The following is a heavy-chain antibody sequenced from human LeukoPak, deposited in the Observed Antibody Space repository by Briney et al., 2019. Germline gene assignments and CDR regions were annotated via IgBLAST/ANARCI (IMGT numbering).Heavy chain of an antibody. V-gene: IGHV4-61*01. J-gene: IGHJ5*02. Sequence: SETLSLTCTVSGGSINSSSYYWGWIRQPPGKGLEWIGYIYYSGSTNYNPSLKSRVTISVDTSKNQFSLKLSSVTAADTAVYYCARDATTTNWFDPWGQGTLVTVSS. D-gene: IGHD4-17*01. CDR2: IYYSGST. CDR1: GGSINSSSYY. CDR3: ARDATTTNWFDP.